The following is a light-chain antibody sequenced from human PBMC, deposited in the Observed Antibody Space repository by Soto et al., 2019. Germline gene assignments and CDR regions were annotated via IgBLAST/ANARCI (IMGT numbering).Light chain of an antibody. V-gene: IGLV1-51*01. CDR3: ATWDGSLPGEV. CDR2: DNN. CDR1: SSNIGNKY. Sequence: QSVLTQSPSVSAAPGQKVTISCSGSSSNIGNKYVSWYQQVPGTAPKLLIYDNNKRPSGIPDRFSGSKSGTSGTLDITGLQTGDEADYYCATWDGSLPGEVFGGGTKLTVL. J-gene: IGLJ2*01.